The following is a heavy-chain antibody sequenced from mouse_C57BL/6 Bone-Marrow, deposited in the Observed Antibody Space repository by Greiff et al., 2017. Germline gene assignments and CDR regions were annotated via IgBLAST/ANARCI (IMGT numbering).Heavy chain of an antibody. V-gene: IGHV5-17*01. Sequence: EVLLVESGGGLVKPGGSLKFSCAASGFTFSDYGMHWVRQAPEKGLEWVAYISSGSSTIYYADTVKGRFTISRDNAKNTLFLQMTSLRSEDTAMYYCARPLYFDVWGTGTTVTVSS. CDR1: GFTFSDYG. D-gene: IGHD6-1*01. CDR2: ISSGSSTI. J-gene: IGHJ1*03. CDR3: ARPLYFDV.